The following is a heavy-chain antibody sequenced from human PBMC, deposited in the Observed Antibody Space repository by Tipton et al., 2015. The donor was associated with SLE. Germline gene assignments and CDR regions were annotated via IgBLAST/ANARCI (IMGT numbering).Heavy chain of an antibody. CDR3: AKDRTSWGDAFDI. V-gene: IGHV3-9*01. J-gene: IGHJ3*02. Sequence: RSLRLSCAASGFTFDDYSTYWVRQAPGKGLEWVSGISWDSGTIAYADSVKGRFTISRDNAKNSLYLQMNGLRAEDTALYYCAKDRTSWGDAFDIWGQGTVVTVSS. CDR1: GFTFDDYS. CDR2: ISWDSGTI. D-gene: IGHD3-16*01.